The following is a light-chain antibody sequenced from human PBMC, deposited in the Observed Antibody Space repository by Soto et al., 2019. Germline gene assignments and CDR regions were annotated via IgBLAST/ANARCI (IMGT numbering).Light chain of an antibody. V-gene: IGKV3-11*01. CDR3: QQRSNWPLT. Sequence: EIVLTQSPATLSLSPGERATLSCRASQSVSSYLACYQQKPGQAPRLLIYDASNRATGIPARFSGSGSGTDFTLTISSLEPEDFAVYYFQQRSNWPLTFGPGTKVDIK. CDR2: DAS. J-gene: IGKJ3*01. CDR1: QSVSSY.